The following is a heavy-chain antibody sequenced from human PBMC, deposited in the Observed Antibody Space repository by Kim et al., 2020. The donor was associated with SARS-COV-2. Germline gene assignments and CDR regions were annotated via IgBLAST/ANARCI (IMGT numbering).Heavy chain of an antibody. V-gene: IGHV4-38-2*02. Sequence: SETLSLTCTVSGDSISSDFYWGWIRQPPGKGLEWIGSMYYSGTTHYNPSLKRRVSVSIDTSRNHLTLKLSSVTATDTSVYYCARSDARLTLIDFWGQGTLVTVSS. CDR3: ARSDARLTLIDF. CDR2: MYYSGTT. CDR1: GDSISSDFY. J-gene: IGHJ4*02. D-gene: IGHD2-21*01.